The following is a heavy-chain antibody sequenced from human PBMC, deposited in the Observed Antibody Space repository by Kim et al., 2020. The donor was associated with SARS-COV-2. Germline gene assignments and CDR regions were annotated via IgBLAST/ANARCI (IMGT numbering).Heavy chain of an antibody. V-gene: IGHV1-18*01. J-gene: IGHJ3*02. CDR3: ARFCSSTSCYALDAFDI. Sequence: ASVKVSCKASGYTFTSYGISWVRQAPGQGLEWMGWISAYNGNTNYAQKLQGRVTMTTDTSTSTAYMELRSLGSDDTAVYYCARFCSSTSCYALDAFDIWGQGTMVTVSS. CDR1: GYTFTSYG. CDR2: ISAYNGNT. D-gene: IGHD2-2*01.